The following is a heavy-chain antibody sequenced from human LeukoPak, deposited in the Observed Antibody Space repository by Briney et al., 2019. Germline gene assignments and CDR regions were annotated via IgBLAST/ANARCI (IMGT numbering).Heavy chain of an antibody. D-gene: IGHD3-3*01. CDR2: ISGSGGST. V-gene: IGHV3-23*01. J-gene: IGHJ4*02. Sequence: PGGSLRLSCAASGFTFSSYAMGWVRQAPGKGLEWVSAISGSGGSTYYADSVKGRFTISRDNSKNTLYLQMNSLRAEDTAVYYCASSITIFGVVTYWGQGTLVTVSS. CDR3: ASSITIFGVVTY. CDR1: GFTFSSYA.